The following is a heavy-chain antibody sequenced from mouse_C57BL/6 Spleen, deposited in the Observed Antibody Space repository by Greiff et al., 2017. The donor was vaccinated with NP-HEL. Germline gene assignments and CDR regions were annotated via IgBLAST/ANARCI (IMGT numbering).Heavy chain of an antibody. D-gene: IGHD2-5*01. J-gene: IGHJ4*01. V-gene: IGHV2-5*01. Sequence: VQLQQSGPGLVQPSQSLSITCTVSGFSLTSYGVHWVRQSPGKGLEWLGVIWRGGSTDYNAAFMSRLSITTDNSKSQVFFKMNSLQADDTAIYYCATYSNSNSAMDYWGQGTSVTVSS. CDR3: ATYSNSNSAMDY. CDR2: IWRGGST. CDR1: GFSLTSYG.